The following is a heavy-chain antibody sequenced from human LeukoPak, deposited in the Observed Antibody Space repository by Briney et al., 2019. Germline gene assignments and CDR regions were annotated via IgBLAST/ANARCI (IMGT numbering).Heavy chain of an antibody. CDR2: IYHSGST. CDR3: ARGIAATTGHFDY. Sequence: SETLSLTCTVSGGSISSYSWSWIRQPPGKGLEWIGYIYHSGSTYYNPSLKSRVTISVDRSKNQFSLKLSSVTAADTAVYYCARGIAATTGHFDYWGQGTLVTVSS. CDR1: GGSISSYS. D-gene: IGHD2-15*01. J-gene: IGHJ4*02. V-gene: IGHV4-59*12.